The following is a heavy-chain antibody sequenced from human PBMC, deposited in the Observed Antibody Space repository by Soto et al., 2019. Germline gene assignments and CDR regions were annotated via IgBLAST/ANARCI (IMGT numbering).Heavy chain of an antibody. CDR2: IKSKTDGGTT. CDR1: GFTFSNAW. V-gene: IGHV3-15*07. J-gene: IGHJ6*02. Sequence: GGSLRLSCAASGFTFSNAWMNWVRQAPGKGLEWVGRIKSKTDGGTTDYAAPVKGRFTISREDSKNTLYLQMNSLKTEDTAVYYCTTASVSDIYGDYGQRGYYYYYGMDVWGQGTTVTVSS. D-gene: IGHD4-17*01. CDR3: TTASVSDIYGDYGQRGYYYYYGMDV.